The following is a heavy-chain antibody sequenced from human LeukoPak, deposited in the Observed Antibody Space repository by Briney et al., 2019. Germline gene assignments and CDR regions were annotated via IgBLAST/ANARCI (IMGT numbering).Heavy chain of an antibody. CDR1: GGSISSDY. V-gene: IGHV4-4*07. CDR3: AREGPRWDYFDY. Sequence: PSETLSLTCTVSGGSISSDYWSWIRQPAGKGLEWIGRIYSSGSTNYNPSLKSRVTMSIDTSKNQFSLKLGSVTAADTAVYYCAREGPRWDYFDYWGQGTLVTVSS. D-gene: IGHD5-12*01. J-gene: IGHJ4*02. CDR2: IYSSGST.